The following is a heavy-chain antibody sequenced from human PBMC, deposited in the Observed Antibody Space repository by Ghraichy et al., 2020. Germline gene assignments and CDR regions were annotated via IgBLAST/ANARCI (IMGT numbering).Heavy chain of an antibody. D-gene: IGHD2-15*01. J-gene: IGHJ4*02. CDR1: GFSFSSFA. Sequence: GSLRLSCAASGFSFSSFAMYWVRQAPGKGLEWVAFISYDGQNEFYADSVQGRFTVSRDSSKSTVNLQMTSLRADDTAVYFCARGLNVNGKRWSAIDNWGQGTLVAISS. CDR3: ARGLNVNGKRWSAIDN. V-gene: IGHV3-30*04. CDR2: ISYDGQNE.